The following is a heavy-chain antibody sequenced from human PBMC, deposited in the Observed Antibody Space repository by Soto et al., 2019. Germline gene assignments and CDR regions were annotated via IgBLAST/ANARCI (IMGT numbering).Heavy chain of an antibody. CDR2: IYYSGST. V-gene: IGHV4-39*01. CDR3: ARSGGLQHIDY. CDR1: GDSISSSIYY. D-gene: IGHD4-4*01. J-gene: IGHJ4*02. Sequence: PSETLSLTCTVSGDSISSSIYYWGWIRQPPGKGLEWIGSIYYSGSTYYNPSLKSRVTISVDTSKNQFSLKLSSVTAADTAVHYCARSGGLQHIDYWGQGTLVTVSS.